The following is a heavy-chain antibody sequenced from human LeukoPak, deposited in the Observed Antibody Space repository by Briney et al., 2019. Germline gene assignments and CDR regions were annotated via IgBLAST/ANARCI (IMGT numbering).Heavy chain of an antibody. J-gene: IGHJ4*02. D-gene: IGHD2-2*01. V-gene: IGHV3-11*05. CDR3: ARADRTSWFDY. CDR1: RFTFSDYY. CDR2: IRNSGSST. Sequence: PGGSLRLSCAASRFTFSDYYMVWIRQAPGKGLKWVSYIRNSGSSTKYADSVKGRFTISRENAKNSLSLQMNSVGPEDTAVYYCARADRTSWFDYWGQGTLVTVSS.